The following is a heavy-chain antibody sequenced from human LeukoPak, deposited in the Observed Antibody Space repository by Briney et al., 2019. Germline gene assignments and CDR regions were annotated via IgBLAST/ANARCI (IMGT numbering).Heavy chain of an antibody. CDR1: GFTFSGYA. D-gene: IGHD3-22*01. Sequence: GGSLRLSCAASGFTFSGYAMSWVRQAPGKGLEWVSTISDNGGRTYYADSVKGRFTISSDNSKNTLFLQMNSLRAEDSAVYYCATDREGDPSAYYLVGGQGTLITVSS. CDR3: ATDREGDPSAYYLV. V-gene: IGHV3-23*01. J-gene: IGHJ4*02. CDR2: ISDNGGRT.